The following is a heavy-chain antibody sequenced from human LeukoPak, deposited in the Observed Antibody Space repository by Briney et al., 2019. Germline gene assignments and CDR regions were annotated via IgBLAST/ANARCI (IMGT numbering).Heavy chain of an antibody. D-gene: IGHD4-17*01. V-gene: IGHV1-2*02. CDR1: GYTFTGYY. CDR2: INPNGGGT. Sequence: ASVKVSCKASGYTFTGYYMHWVRQAPGQGLEWMGWINPNGGGTNYAQKFQGRVTMTRDTSISTAYMELSRLRSDDTAVYYCARDGYGDSYFDYWGQGTLVTVSS. CDR3: ARDGYGDSYFDY. J-gene: IGHJ4*02.